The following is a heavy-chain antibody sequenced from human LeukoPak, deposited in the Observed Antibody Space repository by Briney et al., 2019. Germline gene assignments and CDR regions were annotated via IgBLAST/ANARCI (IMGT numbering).Heavy chain of an antibody. D-gene: IGHD3-16*01. CDR3: AKGPSPVLGGGSYFDY. CDR1: GFTFSSYA. Sequence: QPGGSLRLSCAASGFTFSSYAMSWVRQAPGKGLEWVPVLSGSGVNTYYADSVKGRFTLSRDNSKNTLYLQMNSLRAEDTAVYYCAKGPSPVLGGGSYFDYWGQGTLVTVSS. J-gene: IGHJ4*02. CDR2: LSGSGVNT. V-gene: IGHV3-23*01.